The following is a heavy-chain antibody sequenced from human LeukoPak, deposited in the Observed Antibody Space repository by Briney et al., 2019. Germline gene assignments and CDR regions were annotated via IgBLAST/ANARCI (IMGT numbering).Heavy chain of an antibody. CDR3: ARGLVDSSGWYSFLFDY. J-gene: IGHJ4*02. Sequence: PGGSLRRSCAASGFTFSSYSMNWVRQAPGKGLEWVSSISSSSSYIYYADSVKGRFTISRDNAKNSLYLQMNSLRAEDTAVYYCARGLVDSSGWYSFLFDYWGQGTLVTVSS. D-gene: IGHD6-19*01. V-gene: IGHV3-21*01. CDR1: GFTFSSYS. CDR2: ISSSSSYI.